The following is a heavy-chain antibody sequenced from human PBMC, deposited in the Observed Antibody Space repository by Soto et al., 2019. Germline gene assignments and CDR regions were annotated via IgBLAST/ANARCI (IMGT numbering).Heavy chain of an antibody. J-gene: IGHJ4*02. CDR2: IKSKTDDGTT. CDR1: GFTFSNAW. Sequence: EVQLVESGGGLVRPGGSLRVSCAASGFTFSNAWMNWVRQAPGKGLEWVGRIKSKTDDGTTDYAAPVKGRFIISRDDSKNMLYLQMNSLETEDTAVYYCATEGRRTDFDYWGQGTLVTVSS. CDR3: ATEGRRTDFDY. V-gene: IGHV3-15*07. D-gene: IGHD3-10*01.